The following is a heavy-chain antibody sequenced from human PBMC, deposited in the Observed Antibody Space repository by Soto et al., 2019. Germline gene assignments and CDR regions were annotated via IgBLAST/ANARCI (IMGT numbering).Heavy chain of an antibody. J-gene: IGHJ6*02. V-gene: IGHV4-59*02. Sequence: SETLSLTCTVSGASVSDGYWSWIRQPPGKGLEWIGFMYFGGSFNYNPSLKSRVTISVDTSKNQFSLKLSSVTAADTAVYYCARKTVLRYFDWLLFYYGMDVWGQGTTVTVSS. D-gene: IGHD3-9*01. CDR3: ARKTVLRYFDWLLFYYGMDV. CDR2: MYFGGSF. CDR1: GASVSDGY.